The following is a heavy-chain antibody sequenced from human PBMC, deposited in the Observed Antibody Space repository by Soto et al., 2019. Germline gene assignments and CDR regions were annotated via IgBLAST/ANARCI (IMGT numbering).Heavy chain of an antibody. V-gene: IGHV1-18*04. J-gene: IGHJ6*02. Sequence: QVQLVQSGAEVKKPGASVKVSCKASGYTFTSYGISWVRQAPGQGLEWMGWISAYNGNTNYAQKLQGRVTMTKDTSTSTADMELRSLRSDDTAVYYCARDSSSYLYYYYGMDVWGQGTTVTVSS. CDR1: GYTFTSYG. CDR3: ARDSSSYLYYYYGMDV. CDR2: ISAYNGNT. D-gene: IGHD6-6*01.